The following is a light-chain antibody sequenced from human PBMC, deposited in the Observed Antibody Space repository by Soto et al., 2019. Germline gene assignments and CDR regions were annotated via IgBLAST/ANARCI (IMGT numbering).Light chain of an antibody. CDR1: SSDVDDYNY. J-gene: IGLJ1*01. V-gene: IGLV2-11*01. CDR3: CSYTASYTYI. CDR2: DFT. Sequence: QSGLTQPRSVSGSPGQSVTISCTGTSSDVDDYNYVSWYQQYPGKAPKLMISDFTQRPSGVPDRFSGSKSGNTASLTISGLQAEDEADYYCCSYTASYTYIFGPGTKLTVL.